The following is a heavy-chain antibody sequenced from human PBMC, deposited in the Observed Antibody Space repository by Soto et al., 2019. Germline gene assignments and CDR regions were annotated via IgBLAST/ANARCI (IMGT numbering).Heavy chain of an antibody. V-gene: IGHV1-69*06. J-gene: IGHJ6*02. Sequence: QVQLVQSGAEVTKPGSSVKVSCKASGGTFSSYAVNWVRQAPGQGLEGMGGIIPFFGTSNYAQKFQRRVKITADKSTSTAYMELRSLRSEDTAVYYCARLGYSTTCGMAVWGQGTTVTVSS. D-gene: IGHD6-13*01. CDR1: GGTFSSYA. CDR2: IIPFFGTS. CDR3: ARLGYSTTCGMAV.